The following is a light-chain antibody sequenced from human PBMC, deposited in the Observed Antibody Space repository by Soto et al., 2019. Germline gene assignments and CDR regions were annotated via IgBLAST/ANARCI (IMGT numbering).Light chain of an antibody. CDR3: QQYENWPQLT. Sequence: ERVMTQSPATLSVSPGERATRSCRASQSVGGDLAWYQQKPGQAPRLLIYGASSRAPGIPDRFSGSGSGTEFTLTISSLQSEDSAVYYCQQYENWPQLTFGGGTKVDIK. V-gene: IGKV3-15*01. CDR2: GAS. J-gene: IGKJ4*01. CDR1: QSVGGD.